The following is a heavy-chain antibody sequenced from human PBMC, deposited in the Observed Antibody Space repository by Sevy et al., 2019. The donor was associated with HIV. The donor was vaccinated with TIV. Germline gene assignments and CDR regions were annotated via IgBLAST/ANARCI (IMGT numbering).Heavy chain of an antibody. CDR1: GYTFTGYY. J-gene: IGHJ5*02. CDR2: INPNSGGT. Sequence: ASLKVSCKASGYTFTGYYMHWVRQAPGQGLEWMGWINPNSGGTNYAQKFQGRVTMTRDTSISTAYMELSRLRSDDTAVYYCARYSSSYRWFDPWGQGTLVTVSS. V-gene: IGHV1-2*02. D-gene: IGHD6-13*01. CDR3: ARYSSSYRWFDP.